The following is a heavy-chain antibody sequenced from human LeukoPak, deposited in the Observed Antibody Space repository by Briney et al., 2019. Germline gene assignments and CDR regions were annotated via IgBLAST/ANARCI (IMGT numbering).Heavy chain of an antibody. CDR1: GGSFSGYY. D-gene: IGHD5-18*01. CDR3: ARGPHPRGYPYYMDV. CDR2: INHSGST. J-gene: IGHJ6*03. V-gene: IGHV4-34*01. Sequence: SETLSLTCAVYGGSFSGYYWSWIRQPPGKVLEWIGEINHSGSTNYNPSLKSRVTISVDTSKNQFSLTLSSVTAADAAVYYCARGPHPRGYPYYMDVWGKGTTVTVSS.